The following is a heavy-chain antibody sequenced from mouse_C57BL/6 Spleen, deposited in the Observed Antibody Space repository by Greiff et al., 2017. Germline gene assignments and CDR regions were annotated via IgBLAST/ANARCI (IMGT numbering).Heavy chain of an antibody. CDR1: GYTFTSYW. CDR3: ARYYYGSPYFDY. CDR2: IDPSDSYT. D-gene: IGHD1-1*01. J-gene: IGHJ2*01. Sequence: VQLQQPGAELVKPGASVKLSCKASGYTFTSYWMQWVKQRPGQGLEWIGEIDPSDSYTNYNQKFKGKATLTVDTSSSTAYMQLSSLTSEDSAVYYCARYYYGSPYFDYWGQGTTLTVSS. V-gene: IGHV1-50*01.